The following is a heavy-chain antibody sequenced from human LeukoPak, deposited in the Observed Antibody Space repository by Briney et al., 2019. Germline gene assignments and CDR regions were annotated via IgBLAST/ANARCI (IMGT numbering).Heavy chain of an antibody. CDR1: GFTLSSYE. V-gene: IGHV3-48*03. CDR3: ARNSFGDYVDY. J-gene: IGHJ4*02. Sequence: GGSLRLSCVSSGFTLSSYEMNWVRQAPGKGLEWVSYISNIVSTTYYADSVKGRFTISRDNAKNSVYLQMNSLRAEDTAVYYCARNSFGDYVDYWGQGTLVTVSS. D-gene: IGHD1-7*01. CDR2: ISNIVSTT.